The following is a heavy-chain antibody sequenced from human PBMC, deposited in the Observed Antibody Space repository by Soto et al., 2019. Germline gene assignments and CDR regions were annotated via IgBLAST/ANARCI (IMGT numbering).Heavy chain of an antibody. CDR3: AKDSRVVVAATPITYFDD. D-gene: IGHD2-15*01. J-gene: IGHJ4*02. CDR2: ISWNSGSI. CDR1: GFTFDDYA. V-gene: IGHV3-9*01. Sequence: GGSLRLSCAASGFTFDDYAMHWVRQAPGKVLEWVSGISWNSGSIGYADSVKGRFNISRDNAKNSMYLQMNSLRAEDTALYYCAKDSRVVVAATPITYFDDWGQGTLVTVSS.